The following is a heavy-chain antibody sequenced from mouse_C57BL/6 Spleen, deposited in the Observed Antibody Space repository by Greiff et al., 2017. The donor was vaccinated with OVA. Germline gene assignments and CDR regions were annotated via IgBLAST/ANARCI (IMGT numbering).Heavy chain of an antibody. CDR1: GYTFTEYT. V-gene: IGHV1-62-2*01. CDR2: FYPGSGSI. Sequence: QVQLQQSGAELVKPGASVKLSCKASGYTFTEYTIHWVKQRSGQGLEWIGWFYPGSGSIKYNEKFKDKATLTADKSSSTVYMELSRLTSEDSAVYSCARHEVRITTVVAEDYYAMDYWGQGTSVTVSS. D-gene: IGHD1-1*01. CDR3: ARHEVRITTVVAEDYYAMDY. J-gene: IGHJ4*01.